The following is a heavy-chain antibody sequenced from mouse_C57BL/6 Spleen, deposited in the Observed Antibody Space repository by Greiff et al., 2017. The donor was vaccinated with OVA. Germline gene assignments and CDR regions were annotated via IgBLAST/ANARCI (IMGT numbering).Heavy chain of an antibody. CDR2: ISDGGSYT. V-gene: IGHV5-4*01. D-gene: IGHD4-1*01. Sequence: EVNVVESGGGLVKPGGSLKLSCAASGFTFSSYAMSWVRQTPEKRLEWVATISDGGSYTYYPDNVKGRFTISRDNAKNNLYLQMSHLKSEDTAMYYCARDLTGVYAMDYWGQGTSVTVSS. CDR3: ARDLTGVYAMDY. J-gene: IGHJ4*01. CDR1: GFTFSSYA.